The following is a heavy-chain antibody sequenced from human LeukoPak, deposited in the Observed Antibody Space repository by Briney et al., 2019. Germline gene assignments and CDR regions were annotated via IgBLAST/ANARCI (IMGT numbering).Heavy chain of an antibody. CDR1: GFTFSDYY. J-gene: IGHJ4*02. Sequence: GGSLRLSCAASGFTFSDYYMSWIRQAPGKGLEWVSYISSSGSTIYYADSVKGRFTISRDNVKNSLYLQMNSLRAEDTAVYYCARAVPSGELWFGELLPYFDYWGQGTLVTVSS. CDR3: ARAVPSGELWFGELLPYFDY. D-gene: IGHD3-10*01. CDR2: ISSSGSTI. V-gene: IGHV3-11*01.